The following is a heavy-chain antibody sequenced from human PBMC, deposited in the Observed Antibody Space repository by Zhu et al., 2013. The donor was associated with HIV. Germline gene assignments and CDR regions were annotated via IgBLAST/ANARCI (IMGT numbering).Heavy chain of an antibody. Sequence: EVQLLESGGALAQPGGSLRLSCAASGFSFSGYAMSWVRQTPRGGRGGGSSAIVASGANTYYADSVKGRFTISRDNSKNTLYLQMNSLRVEDTAVYYCAREMAAAGIGLLRYWGQGTLVTVSS. J-gene: IGHJ4*02. V-gene: IGHV3-23*01. CDR1: GFSFSGYA. CDR3: AREMAAAGIGLLRY. CDR2: IVASGANT. D-gene: IGHD6-13*01.